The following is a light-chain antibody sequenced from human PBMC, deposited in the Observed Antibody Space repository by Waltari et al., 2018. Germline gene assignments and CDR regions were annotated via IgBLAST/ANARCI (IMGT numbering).Light chain of an antibody. CDR3: QQAKNFPAVS. Sequence: DIQLTQSPSSASASVGYRVPINCRASQYIGSWLAWYQHKPGKAPKLLIYVATNLQSGVPSRFSGSGSGTDFTLTISGLQADDSAIYYCQQAKNFPAVSFGGGTKVEIK. J-gene: IGKJ4*01. CDR2: VAT. CDR1: QYIGSW. V-gene: IGKV1-12*01.